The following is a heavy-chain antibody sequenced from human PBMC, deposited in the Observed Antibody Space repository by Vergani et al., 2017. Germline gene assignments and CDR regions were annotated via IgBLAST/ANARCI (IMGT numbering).Heavy chain of an antibody. D-gene: IGHD3-10*01. CDR1: GGSFSGYY. J-gene: IGHJ4*02. V-gene: IGHV4-34*01. CDR3: ARTDGSGSYYPDC. Sequence: QVQLQQWGAGLLKPSETLSLTCAVYGGSFSGYYWSWIRQPPGKGREWIGEINHSGSTNYNPSLKSRVTISVDTSKNQFSLKLSSVTAADTAVYYCARTDGSGSYYPDCWGQGTLVTVSS. CDR2: INHSGST.